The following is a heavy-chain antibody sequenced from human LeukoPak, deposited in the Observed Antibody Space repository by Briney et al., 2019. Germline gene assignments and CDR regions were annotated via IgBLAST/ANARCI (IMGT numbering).Heavy chain of an antibody. CDR2: IYPDDSDT. V-gene: IGHV5-51*01. J-gene: IGHJ5*02. Sequence: GESLQISCETSGYSFTTYWVGWVRQRPGAGLVGVVAIYPDDSDTRYSPSFQEEVAISAARSISTAYLKWKSLKASDTGMYYCARPRGGSGTANWFDPWGQGTLVTVSS. CDR1: GYSFTTYW. CDR3: ARPRGGSGTANWFDP. D-gene: IGHD3-10*01.